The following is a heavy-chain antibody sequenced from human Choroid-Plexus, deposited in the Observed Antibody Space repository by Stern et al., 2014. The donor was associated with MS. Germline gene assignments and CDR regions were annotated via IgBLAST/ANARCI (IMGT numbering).Heavy chain of an antibody. V-gene: IGHV1-2*02. J-gene: IGHJ6*02. D-gene: IGHD3-3*01. Sequence: QMQLVQSGAEVKKPGASGKVSCKTSGYIFTGYYIHWVRQAPGQGLEWIAWINPNTGGTKDAQKFQGRVTMSRDTSISTAYVELSSLTSDDMAVYYCARDQRGITIFGVVTDYYYLGMDVWGQGTTVTVSS. CDR1: GYIFTGYY. CDR2: INPNTGGT. CDR3: ARDQRGITIFGVVTDYYYLGMDV.